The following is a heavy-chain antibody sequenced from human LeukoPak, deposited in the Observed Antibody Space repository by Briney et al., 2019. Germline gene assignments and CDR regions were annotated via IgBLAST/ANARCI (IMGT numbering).Heavy chain of an antibody. D-gene: IGHD5-12*01. CDR2: MYYAGST. V-gene: IGHV4-39*01. CDR1: GGSISTTSYY. J-gene: IGHJ4*02. Sequence: SETLSLTCIVSGGSISTTSYYWGWIRQSPGKGLEWIASMYYAGSTYYNPSLKSRVTISIDTSKNQVSMNLTSVTAADTAVYYCASRPPVSGYVVSWGQGTLVTVS. CDR3: ASRPPVSGYVVS.